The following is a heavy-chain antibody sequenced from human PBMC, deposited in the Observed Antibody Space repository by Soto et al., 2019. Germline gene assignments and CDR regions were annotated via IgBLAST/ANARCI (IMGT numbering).Heavy chain of an antibody. V-gene: IGHV3-53*01. Sequence: EVQLVESGGGLIQPGGSLRLSCATSGFAVTNHYMTWVRQAPGKGLEWVSVIYSGGSRYYADSVKGRFTISRDTSENTLYLQMNSLRAEDTAMYYCARGSGYDGFDYWGQGTRVTVSS. CDR2: IYSGGSR. CDR3: ARGSGYDGFDY. CDR1: GFAVTNHY. D-gene: IGHD5-12*01. J-gene: IGHJ4*02.